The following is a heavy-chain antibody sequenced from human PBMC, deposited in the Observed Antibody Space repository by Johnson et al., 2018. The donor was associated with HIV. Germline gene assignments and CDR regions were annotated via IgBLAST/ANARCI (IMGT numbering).Heavy chain of an antibody. Sequence: QVQLVESGGGVVQPGRSLRLSCAASGFTFSTYAMHWVRQAPGKGLEWVAIIFYDGSYKYYADSVKGRFTISRDNSKNTLYLHMNSLRAEDTAVYSCARNSRNDAFDIWGQGIMVTVSS. V-gene: IGHV3-30*04. J-gene: IGHJ3*02. CDR1: GFTFSTYA. CDR3: ARNSRNDAFDI. D-gene: IGHD2/OR15-2a*01. CDR2: IFYDGSYK.